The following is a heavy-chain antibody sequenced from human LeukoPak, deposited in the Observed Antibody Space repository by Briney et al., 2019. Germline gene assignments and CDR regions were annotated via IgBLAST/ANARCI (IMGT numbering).Heavy chain of an antibody. CDR3: ARARITMVRGAPSAVSNWFDP. Sequence: ASVKVSCKASGYTFTSYGISWVRQAPGQGLEWMGWISAYNGNTNYAQKLQGRVTMTTDTSTSTAYMELRSLRSDDTAVYYCARARITMVRGAPSAVSNWFDPWGQGTLVTVSS. V-gene: IGHV1-18*01. J-gene: IGHJ5*02. CDR1: GYTFTSYG. CDR2: ISAYNGNT. D-gene: IGHD3-10*01.